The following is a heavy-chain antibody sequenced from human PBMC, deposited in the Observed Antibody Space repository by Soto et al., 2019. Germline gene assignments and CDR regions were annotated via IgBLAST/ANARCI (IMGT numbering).Heavy chain of an antibody. J-gene: IGHJ6*02. CDR2: IYTSGST. V-gene: IGHV4-4*07. CDR1: GGSISSSY. CDR3: VRAHYSSSSYFYYYGMDI. D-gene: IGHD6-6*01. Sequence: QVQLEESGPGLVKPSETLSLTCTVSGGSISSSYWSWIRQPAGKGLEWIGRIYTSGSTNYNPSLMSRVTMSEAPSKNQNSLNMSPVTASDRAVYYCVRAHYSSSSYFYYYGMDIWVQGTTVTVSS.